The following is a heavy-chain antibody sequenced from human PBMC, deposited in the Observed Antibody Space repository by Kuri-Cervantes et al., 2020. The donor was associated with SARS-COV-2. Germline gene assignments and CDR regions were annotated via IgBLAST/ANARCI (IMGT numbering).Heavy chain of an antibody. V-gene: IGHV3-23*01. J-gene: IGHJ4*02. Sequence: GESLKISCAASGFTFSSYAMSWVRQAPGKGLEWVSAISGSGGSTYYADSVKGRFTISRDNAKNSLYLQMNSLRAEDTAVYYCARDLSRSERGELLRGYFDYWGQGTLVTVSS. CDR3: ARDLSRSERGELLRGYFDY. CDR1: GFTFSSYA. CDR2: ISGSGGST. D-gene: IGHD1-26*01.